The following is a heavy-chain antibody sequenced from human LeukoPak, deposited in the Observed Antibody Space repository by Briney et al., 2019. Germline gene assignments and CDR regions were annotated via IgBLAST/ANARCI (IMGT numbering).Heavy chain of an antibody. V-gene: IGHV4-34*01. D-gene: IGHD3-9*01. J-gene: IGHJ1*01. CDR1: GGSFSGYY. CDR3: AVGYYDILTGYYPFQH. Sequence: SETLSLTCAVYGGSFSGYYWSWIRQPPGKGLEWIGEINHSGSTNYNPSLKSRVTISVDTSKNQFSLKLSSVTAADTAVYYCAVGYYDILTGYYPFQHWGQGTLVTVSS. CDR2: INHSGST.